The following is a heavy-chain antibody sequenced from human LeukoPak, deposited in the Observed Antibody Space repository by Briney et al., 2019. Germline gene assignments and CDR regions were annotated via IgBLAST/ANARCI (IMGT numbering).Heavy chain of an antibody. V-gene: IGHV3-74*01. CDR1: GFTFGSYA. Sequence: GGSLRLSCAASGFTFGSYAMSWVRQAPGQGLVWVSRISRDGRTTTYAGSVKGRFTISRDNAKNTLYLQMNSLRAEDTAVYYCARDDQTTSYYFDYWGQGTLVTVSS. D-gene: IGHD4-17*01. CDR3: ARDDQTTSYYFDY. CDR2: ISRDGRTT. J-gene: IGHJ4*02.